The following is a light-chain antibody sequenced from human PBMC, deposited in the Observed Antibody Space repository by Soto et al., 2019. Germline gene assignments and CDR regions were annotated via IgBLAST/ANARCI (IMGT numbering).Light chain of an antibody. V-gene: IGLV1-47*01. CDR2: RNN. J-gene: IGLJ3*02. CDR3: AAWDDSFWV. Sequence: QSVLTQPPSASGTPGQRVTISCSGSSSNIGSNYVYWYQQLPGTATKLLIYRNNQRPSGVPDRFSGSKSGTSASLAISGRRSEDEADYYCAAWDDSFWVFGGGTKLTVL. CDR1: SSNIGSNY.